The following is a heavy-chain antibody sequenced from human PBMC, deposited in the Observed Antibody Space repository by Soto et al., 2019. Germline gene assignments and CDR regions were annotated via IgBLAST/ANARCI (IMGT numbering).Heavy chain of an antibody. J-gene: IGHJ3*02. CDR1: GFTFSSYS. V-gene: IGHV3-21*01. D-gene: IGHD3-22*01. Sequence: GGSLRLSCAASGFTFSSYSMNWVRQAPGKGLEWVSSISSSSSYIYYADSVKGRFTISRGNAKNSLYLQMNSLRAEDTAVYYCARVLWQYYYDSSDKPDPFAIWGQGTMVTVSS. CDR2: ISSSSSYI. CDR3: ARVLWQYYYDSSDKPDPFAI.